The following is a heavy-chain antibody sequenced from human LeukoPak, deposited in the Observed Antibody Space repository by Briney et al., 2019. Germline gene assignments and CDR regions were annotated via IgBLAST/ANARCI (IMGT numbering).Heavy chain of an antibody. Sequence: SETLSLTCAVHGGSFSGYYWSWIRQPPGKGLAWIGEINHSGSTNYNPSLKSRVTISVDTSKNQFSLKLSSVTAADTAVYYCARGRLSHYYDSSGYPDFDYWGQGTLVTVSS. CDR1: GGSFSGYY. CDR2: INHSGST. J-gene: IGHJ4*02. CDR3: ARGRLSHYYDSSGYPDFDY. V-gene: IGHV4-34*01. D-gene: IGHD3-22*01.